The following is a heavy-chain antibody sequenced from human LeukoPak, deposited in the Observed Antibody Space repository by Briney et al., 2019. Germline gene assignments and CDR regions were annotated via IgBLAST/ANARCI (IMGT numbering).Heavy chain of an antibody. V-gene: IGHV1-2*02. D-gene: IGHD2-2*02. CDR1: GYTFTGYY. Sequence: ASVKVSCKTSGYTFTGYYMHWVRQAPGHGLEWMGWINPKSGTKYAQRFQGRVTMTRDTSISTAYMELSRLRSDDTAVCYCARERGYCSTSSCYTSDAFDIWGQGTMVTVSS. CDR2: INPKSGT. J-gene: IGHJ3*02. CDR3: ARERGYCSTSSCYTSDAFDI.